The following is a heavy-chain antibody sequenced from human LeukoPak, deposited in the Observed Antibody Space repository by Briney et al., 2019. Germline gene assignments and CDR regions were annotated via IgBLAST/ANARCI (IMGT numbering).Heavy chain of an antibody. D-gene: IGHD6-25*01. Sequence: SETLSLTCAVYGGSFSGYYWSWIRRPPGKGLEWIGEINHSGSTNYNPSLKSRVTISVDTSKNQFSLKLSSVTAADTAVYYCARNNPAALDVWGQGTTVTVSS. CDR3: ARNNPAALDV. CDR1: GGSFSGYY. V-gene: IGHV4-34*01. CDR2: INHSGST. J-gene: IGHJ6*02.